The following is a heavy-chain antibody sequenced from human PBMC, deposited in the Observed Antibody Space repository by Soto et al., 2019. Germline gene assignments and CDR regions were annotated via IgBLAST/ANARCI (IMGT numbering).Heavy chain of an antibody. J-gene: IGHJ3*02. Sequence: GESLKISCAASGFTFSSYSMNWVRQAPGKGLEWVSYISSSSSTIYYADSVKGRFTISRDNAKNSLYLQMNSLRAEDTAVYYCARDTPPDAFDIWGQGTMVTVSS. CDR1: GFTFSSYS. V-gene: IGHV3-48*04. CDR3: ARDTPPDAFDI. CDR2: ISSSSSTI.